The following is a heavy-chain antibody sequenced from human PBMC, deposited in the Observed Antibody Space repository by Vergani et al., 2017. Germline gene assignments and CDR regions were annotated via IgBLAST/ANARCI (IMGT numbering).Heavy chain of an antibody. CDR3: CTKWAHYYDSSGYPPASGNFDI. CDR2: INPNSGGT. CDR1: GYTFTGYY. D-gene: IGHD3-22*01. J-gene: IGHJ3*02. V-gene: IGHV1-2*02. Sequence: QVQLVQSGAEVKKPGASVKVSCKASGYTFTGYYMHWVRQAPGQGLEWMGWINPNSGGTNYAQQFPGRVTMTRDTSISTAYMELSRLRSDDTAVYYWCTKWAHYYDSSGYPPASGNFDIWGQGTMVTVSS.